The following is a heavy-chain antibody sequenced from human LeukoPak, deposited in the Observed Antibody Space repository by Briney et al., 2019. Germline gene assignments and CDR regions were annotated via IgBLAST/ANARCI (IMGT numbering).Heavy chain of an antibody. V-gene: IGHV4-59*08. CDR3: ARGSVDYGSGSYSDY. Sequence: SETLSLICNVSGGSISGYFWSWFWQPPWKGLEWIGYIYYSGSTDYNPSLKSRVTISLDTSKNQFSLKLRSVTAADTAVYYCARGSVDYGSGSYSDYWGQGTLVTVSS. D-gene: IGHD3-10*01. CDR2: IYYSGST. J-gene: IGHJ4*02. CDR1: GGSISGYF.